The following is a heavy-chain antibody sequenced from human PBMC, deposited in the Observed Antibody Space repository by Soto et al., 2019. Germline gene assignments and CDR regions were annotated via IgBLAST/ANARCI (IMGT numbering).Heavy chain of an antibody. Sequence: GGSLRLSCAASGFTFSSYSMNWVRQAPGQGLEWVSAISRSSSYIYYADSVKGRVNISRDNAKDSVYQQRNSLSAEDTAGYYWARDPDYGASFDYWGQGTLVTVSS. J-gene: IGHJ4*02. CDR2: ISRSSSYI. D-gene: IGHD4-17*01. CDR1: GFTFSSYS. V-gene: IGHV3-21*01. CDR3: ARDPDYGASFDY.